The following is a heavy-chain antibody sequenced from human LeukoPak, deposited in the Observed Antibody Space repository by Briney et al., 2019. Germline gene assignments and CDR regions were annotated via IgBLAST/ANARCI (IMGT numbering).Heavy chain of an antibody. CDR2: ISAYNGNT. D-gene: IGHD1-26*01. CDR1: GCTFTSYD. J-gene: IGHJ4*02. CDR3: ARDRLGATHYFGF. V-gene: IGHV1-18*01. Sequence: ASVKVSCKASGCTFTSYDISWVRQAPGQGLEWMGWISAYNGNTNYAQKLQGRVTMTTDTSTSTAYMELRSLRSDDTAVYYCARDRLGATHYFGFWGQGTLVTVSS.